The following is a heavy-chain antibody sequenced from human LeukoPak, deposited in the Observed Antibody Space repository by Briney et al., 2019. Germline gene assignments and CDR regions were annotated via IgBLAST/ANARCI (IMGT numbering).Heavy chain of an antibody. V-gene: IGHV3-48*03. Sequence: HPGGSLRLSCAASGFTFSSYEMNWVRQAPGKGLEWVSYISSSGSTIYYADSVKGRFTISRDNAKNSLYLQMNSLRAEDTAVYYCASGSGYCSSTSCVPPFDYWGQGTLVTVPS. CDR3: ASGSGYCSSTSCVPPFDY. D-gene: IGHD2-2*01. CDR1: GFTFSSYE. CDR2: ISSSGSTI. J-gene: IGHJ4*02.